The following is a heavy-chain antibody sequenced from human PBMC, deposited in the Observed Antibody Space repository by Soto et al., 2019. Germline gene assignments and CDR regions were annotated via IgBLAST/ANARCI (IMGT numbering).Heavy chain of an antibody. Sequence: GGSLRLSCAASGFTFSNYAMTWVRQGPGKGLEWVSGISGSGGRSYYADSVKGRFTISRDNSKSTLYLQMTNMDPVDTATYYCVYNFLKGPTRRTLFDYWGQGTLVTVSS. D-gene: IGHD1-1*01. CDR3: VYNFLKGPTRRTLFDY. V-gene: IGHV3-23*01. CDR1: GFTFSNYA. CDR2: ISGSGGRS. J-gene: IGHJ4*02.